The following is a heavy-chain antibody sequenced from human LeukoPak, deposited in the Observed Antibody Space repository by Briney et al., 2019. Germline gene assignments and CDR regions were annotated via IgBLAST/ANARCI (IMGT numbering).Heavy chain of an antibody. J-gene: IGHJ4*02. V-gene: IGHV3-53*01. CDR1: GFTVSSNY. CDR2: IYSGGST. D-gene: IGHD5-24*01. CDR3: ASLATIKSPFDY. Sequence: GGSLRLSCAASGFTVSSNYMSWVRQAPGKGLEWVSVIYSGGSTYYADSVKGRFTISRDNSKNTLYLQMNSLRAEDTAVYYCASLATIKSPFDYWGQGTLVTVSS.